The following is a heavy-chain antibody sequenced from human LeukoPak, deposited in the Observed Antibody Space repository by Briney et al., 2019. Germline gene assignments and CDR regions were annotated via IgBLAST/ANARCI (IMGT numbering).Heavy chain of an antibody. V-gene: IGHV4-59*01. CDR3: ARGSYIGYGNDY. D-gene: IGHD5-12*01. Sequence: SETLSLTCTVSGGSISSYYWSWIRQPPGKGLEWIGYIYYSGSTNYNPSLKSRVTISVDTSKNQFSLKLSSVTAADTAVYYCARGSYIGYGNDYWGQGTLVTVSS. J-gene: IGHJ4*02. CDR1: GGSISSYY. CDR2: IYYSGST.